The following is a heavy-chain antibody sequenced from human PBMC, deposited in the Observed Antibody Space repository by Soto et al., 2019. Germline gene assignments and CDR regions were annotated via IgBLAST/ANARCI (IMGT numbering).Heavy chain of an antibody. CDR2: IYYSGTT. CDR1: CGSISRYY. Sequence: PSETLSLTCTVSCGSISRYYWSWIRQPPGKGLEWIGYIYYSGTTNYNPSLKSRVTISVDTSKNQLSLKLSSVTAADTSVYYCARRYGYSLAFCGQGSPVPVS. D-gene: IGHD5-18*01. CDR3: ARRYGYSLAF. V-gene: IGHV4-59*08. J-gene: IGHJ1*01.